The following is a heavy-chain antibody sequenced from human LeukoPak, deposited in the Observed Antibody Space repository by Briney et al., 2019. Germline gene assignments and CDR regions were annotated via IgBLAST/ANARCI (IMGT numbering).Heavy chain of an antibody. CDR2: IYCGDSDT. CDR3: ARFSYSTKAVDY. D-gene: IGHD6-13*01. CDR1: GYSFTNYW. Sequence: GESLKISCKASGYSFTNYWIGWVRQMPGKGLERMGIIYCGDSDTRYSPSFQGQVTISVDKSISTAYLQWSSLKASDTAMYYCARFSYSTKAVDYWGQGTLVTVSS. V-gene: IGHV5-51*01. J-gene: IGHJ4*02.